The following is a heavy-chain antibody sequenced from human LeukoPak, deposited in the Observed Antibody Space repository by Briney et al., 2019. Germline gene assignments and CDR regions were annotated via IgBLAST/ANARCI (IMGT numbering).Heavy chain of an antibody. V-gene: IGHV4-34*01. CDR1: GGSFSGYY. CDR2: INHSGGT. J-gene: IGHJ6*02. Sequence: SETLSLTCAVYGGSFSGYYWSWIRQPPGKGLEWIGEINHSGGTNYNPSLKSRVTISVDTSKNQFSLKLSSVTAADTAVYYCARGYLGLRGWPYYYYYGMDVWGQGTTVTVSS. D-gene: IGHD6-19*01. CDR3: ARGYLGLRGWPYYYYYGMDV.